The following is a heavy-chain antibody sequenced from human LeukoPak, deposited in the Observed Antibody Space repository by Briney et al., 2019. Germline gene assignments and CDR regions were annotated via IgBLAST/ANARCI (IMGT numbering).Heavy chain of an antibody. V-gene: IGHV4-4*02. J-gene: IGHJ6*04. CDR2: IYHSGST. CDR3: ARSSSDGNYGMDV. Sequence: SGALSLTCAVSGGSISSSNWWSWVRQPPGKGLEWIGEIYHSGSTNYNPSLKSRVTISVDKSKNQFSLKLSSVTAADTAVYYCARSSSDGNYGMDVWGKGTTATVSS. CDR1: GGSISSSNW.